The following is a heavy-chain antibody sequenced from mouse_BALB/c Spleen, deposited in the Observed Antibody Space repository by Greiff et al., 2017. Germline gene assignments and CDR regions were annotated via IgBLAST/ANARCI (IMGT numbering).Heavy chain of an antibody. Sequence: VQLQQSGPELVKPGASVRISCKASGYTFTSYYIHWVKQRPGQGLEWIGWIYPGNVNTKYNEKFKGKATLTADKSSSTAYMQLSSLTSEDSAVYFCARPYGNYEGDMDYYAMDYWGQGTSVTVSS. D-gene: IGHD2-1*01. CDR3: ARPYGNYEGDMDYYAMDY. J-gene: IGHJ4*01. CDR1: GYTFTSYY. V-gene: IGHV1S56*01. CDR2: IYPGNVNT.